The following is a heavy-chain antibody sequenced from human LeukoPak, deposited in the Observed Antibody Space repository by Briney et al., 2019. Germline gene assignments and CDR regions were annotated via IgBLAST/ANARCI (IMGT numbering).Heavy chain of an antibody. CDR1: GGSFSGYY. CDR2: INHSGST. CDR3: ARSSSWSLYYYYYYMDV. D-gene: IGHD6-6*01. Sequence: SETLSLTCAVYGGSFSGYYWSWIRQPPGKGLEWIGEINHSGSTNYNPSLKSRVTISVDTSKNQFSLKLSSVTAADTAVYYCARSSSWSLYYYYYYMDVWGKGTTVTVSS. J-gene: IGHJ6*03. V-gene: IGHV4-34*01.